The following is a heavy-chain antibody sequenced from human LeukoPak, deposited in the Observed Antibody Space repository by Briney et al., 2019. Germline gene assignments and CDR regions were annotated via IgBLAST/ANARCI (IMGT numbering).Heavy chain of an antibody. V-gene: IGHV4-39*07. D-gene: IGHD3-10*01. CDR1: GGSISSGYYY. CDR2: ISYGGST. J-gene: IGHJ5*02. CDR3: ARKNSYYYGSGTNWFDP. Sequence: PSETLSLTCSISGGSISSGYYYWGWIRQPPGKGLEWIGSISYGGSTCYNPSLKSRVTISVDTSKNQFSLKLSSVTAADTAVYYCARKNSYYYGSGTNWFDPWDQGTLVTVSS.